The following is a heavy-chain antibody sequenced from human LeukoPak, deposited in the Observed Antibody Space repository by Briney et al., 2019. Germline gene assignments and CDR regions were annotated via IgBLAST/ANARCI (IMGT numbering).Heavy chain of an antibody. CDR2: INSDGSST. D-gene: IGHD3-16*01. CDR1: GFTFSSYW. Sequence: AGGSLRLSCAASGFTFSSYWMHWVRQAPGKGLVWVSRINSDGSSTSYADSVKGRFTISRDNAKNTLYLQMNSLRAEDTAVYYCARPSPFVWYYFDYWGQGTLVTVSS. J-gene: IGHJ4*02. CDR3: ARPSPFVWYYFDY. V-gene: IGHV3-74*01.